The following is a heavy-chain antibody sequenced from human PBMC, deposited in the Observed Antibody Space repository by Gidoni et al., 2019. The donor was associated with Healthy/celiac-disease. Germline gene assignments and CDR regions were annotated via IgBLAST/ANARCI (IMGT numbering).Heavy chain of an antibody. Sequence: QVQLQQWGAGLLKPSETLSLTCAVYGGSFSGYYWSWIRQPPGKGLEWIGEINHSGSTNYNPSLKSRVTISVDTSKNQFSLKLSSVTAADTAVYYCARRLTTVTAGDDYWGQGTLVTVSS. CDR2: INHSGST. CDR3: ARRLTTVTAGDDY. V-gene: IGHV4-34*01. CDR1: GGSFSGYY. J-gene: IGHJ4*02. D-gene: IGHD4-17*01.